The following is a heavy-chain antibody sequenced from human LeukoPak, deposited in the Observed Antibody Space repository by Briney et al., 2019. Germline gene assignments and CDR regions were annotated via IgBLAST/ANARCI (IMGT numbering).Heavy chain of an antibody. J-gene: IGHJ4*02. CDR2: INHSGST. D-gene: IGHD1-20*01. V-gene: IGHV4-34*01. CDR1: GGSFSGYY. Sequence: SETLSLTCAVYGGSFSGYYWTWIRQPPGKGLEWIGEINHSGSTNYNPSLKSRVTISVDTSKDQFSLKLSSVTAANTAVYYCARGITGTTYWGQGTLVTVSS. CDR3: ARGITGTTY.